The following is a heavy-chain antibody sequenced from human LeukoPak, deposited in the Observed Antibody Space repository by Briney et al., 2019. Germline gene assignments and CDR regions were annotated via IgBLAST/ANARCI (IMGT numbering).Heavy chain of an antibody. CDR1: RFTLSAYE. V-gene: IGHV3-23*01. CDR3: VKKEGVGYYPFDH. CDR2: ISDDGDRT. D-gene: IGHD3-3*01. Sequence: GGALRLSCVASRFTLSAYEINWVRQAPRERLEGGSGISDDGDRTYYADSVKSRFTISTDNFGNLLYLQMNNLRVEDTGVYYCVKKEGVGYYPFDHWGQGTLVTVSS. J-gene: IGHJ4*02.